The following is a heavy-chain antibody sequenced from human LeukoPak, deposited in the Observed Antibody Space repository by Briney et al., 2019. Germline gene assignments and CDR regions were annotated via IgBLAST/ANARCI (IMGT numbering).Heavy chain of an antibody. CDR1: GFTFSSYW. J-gene: IGHJ3*02. CDR2: IKQDGSEK. CDR3: ARDVIAVVGAFDI. D-gene: IGHD6-19*01. V-gene: IGHV3-7*03. Sequence: GGSLRLSCAASGFTFSSYWMSWVCQAPGKGLEWVAYIKQDGSEKYYVDSVKGRFTISRDNAKNSLYLQMKSLRAEDPAEYYCARDVIAVVGAFDIWGQGTMVTVSS.